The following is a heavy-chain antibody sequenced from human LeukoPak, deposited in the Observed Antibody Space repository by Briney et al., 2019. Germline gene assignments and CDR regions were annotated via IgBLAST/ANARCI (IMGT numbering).Heavy chain of an antibody. D-gene: IGHD6-13*01. CDR1: GFTFSSYA. Sequence: GGSLRLSCAASGFTFSSYAMHWVRQAPGKGLEWVAVISYDGSNKYYADSVKGRFTISRDNSKNTLYLQMNSLRAEDTAVYYCASGIAAVPYYFDYWGQGTLVTVSS. J-gene: IGHJ4*02. CDR2: ISYDGSNK. CDR3: ASGIAAVPYYFDY. V-gene: IGHV3-30-3*01.